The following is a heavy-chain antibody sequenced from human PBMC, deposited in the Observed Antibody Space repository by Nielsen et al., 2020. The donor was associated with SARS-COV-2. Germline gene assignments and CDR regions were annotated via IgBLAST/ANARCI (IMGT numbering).Heavy chain of an antibody. J-gene: IGHJ6*02. Sequence: SETLSLTCTVSGGSVSSGSYYWSWIRQPPGKGLEWIGYIYYSGSTNYNPSLKSRVTISVDTSKNQFSLKLSSVTAADTAVYYCARDGYSYGPHYYYYYGMDVWGQGTTVTVSS. CDR3: ARDGYSYGPHYYYYYGMDV. D-gene: IGHD5-18*01. V-gene: IGHV4-61*01. CDR2: IYYSGST. CDR1: GGSVSSGSYY.